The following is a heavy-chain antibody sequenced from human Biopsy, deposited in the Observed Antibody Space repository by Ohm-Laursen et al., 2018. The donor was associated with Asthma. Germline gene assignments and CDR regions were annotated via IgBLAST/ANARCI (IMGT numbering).Heavy chain of an antibody. D-gene: IGHD2-2*01. CDR3: ARKAGSCISRTCYSLDF. J-gene: IGHJ4*02. Sequence: SSVKVSCKSLGGTFNTYVIGWVRQAPGQGLEWMGGINSVFGTTTYPQKFQDRVTITADDSTSTVYMELSSPRSEDTAVYYCARKAGSCISRTCYSLDFWGQGILVTVSS. V-gene: IGHV1-69*01. CDR1: GGTFNTYV. CDR2: INSVFGTT.